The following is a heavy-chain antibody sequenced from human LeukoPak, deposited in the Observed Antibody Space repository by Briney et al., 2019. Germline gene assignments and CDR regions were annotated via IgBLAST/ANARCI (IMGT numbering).Heavy chain of an antibody. CDR1: GYTFTNYF. D-gene: IGHD6-13*01. CDR2: INPKSGGT. CDR3: AREEQHQRGRHFEY. Sequence: ASVKVSCKASGYTFTNYFMHWVRQAPGQGLEWMGWINPKSGGTNYAQKFQGRVTMTRDTSISTAYMELSRLRSDDTAVYYCAREEQHQRGRHFEYWGQGTLVTVSS. V-gene: IGHV1-2*02. J-gene: IGHJ4*02.